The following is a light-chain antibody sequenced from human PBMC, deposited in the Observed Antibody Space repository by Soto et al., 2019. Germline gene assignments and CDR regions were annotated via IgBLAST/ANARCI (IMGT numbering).Light chain of an antibody. J-gene: IGKJ1*01. CDR3: LTRRM. Sequence: DIQMTQSPSTPSSSVGDTATITCRASQTISRWLAWSQHKPGNAPRLLIYDDSSLETGFPSRFSGSGSGTEFTLTISSLQPDDFATDCYLTRRMFGQGTKVDTK. V-gene: IGKV1-5*01. CDR2: DDS. CDR1: QTISRW.